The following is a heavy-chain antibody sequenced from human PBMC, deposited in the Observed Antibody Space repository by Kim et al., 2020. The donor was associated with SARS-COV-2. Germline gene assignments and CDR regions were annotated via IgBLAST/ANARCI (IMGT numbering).Heavy chain of an antibody. CDR2: T. D-gene: IGHD1-1*01. V-gene: IGHV3-15*01. J-gene: IGHJ4*02. CDR3: TTEGVARNLDY. Sequence: TDYAAPVKGRFTISRDDSKNTLYLQMNSLKTEDTAVYYCTTEGVARNLDYWGQGTLVTVSS.